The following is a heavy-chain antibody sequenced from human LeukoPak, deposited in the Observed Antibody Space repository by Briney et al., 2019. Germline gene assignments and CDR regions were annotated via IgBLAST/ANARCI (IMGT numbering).Heavy chain of an antibody. Sequence: SETLSLTCAVYGGSFSGYYWSWIRQPPGKGLEWIGEINHSGSTNYNPSLKSRVTISVDTSKNQFSLKLSSVTAADTAVYYCARGGAAAGITLLKIDYWGQGTLVTVSS. J-gene: IGHJ4*02. V-gene: IGHV4-34*01. CDR1: GGSFSGYY. D-gene: IGHD6-13*01. CDR3: ARGGAAAGITLLKIDY. CDR2: INHSGST.